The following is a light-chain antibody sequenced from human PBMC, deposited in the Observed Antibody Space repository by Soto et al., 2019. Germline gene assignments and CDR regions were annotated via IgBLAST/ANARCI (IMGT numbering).Light chain of an antibody. Sequence: QSVLTQPPSVSAAPGQKVTISCSGSSSNIGNNYVSWYQQFPGTAPKLLIYDNNKRPSGIPDRFSGSKSGTSATLGITGLQTGDEADYYCSSYAGSSNVFGTGTKVTV. J-gene: IGLJ1*01. CDR3: SSYAGSSNV. V-gene: IGLV1-51*01. CDR1: SSNIGNNY. CDR2: DNN.